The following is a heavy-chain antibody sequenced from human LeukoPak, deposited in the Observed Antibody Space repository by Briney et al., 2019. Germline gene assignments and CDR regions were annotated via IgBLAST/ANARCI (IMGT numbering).Heavy chain of an antibody. J-gene: IGHJ4*02. D-gene: IGHD3-9*01. Sequence: ESGPTLVKPTQTLTLTCTFSGFSLSTGGVAVAWIRQPPGKALEWLALINWDDEKRYSPSLKSRLTITKGTSKNQVVLTMTNMDPVDTATYYCAHRRGHDILTGFDYWGPGTLVTVSS. CDR1: GFSLSTGGVA. V-gene: IGHV2-5*02. CDR3: AHRRGHDILTGFDY. CDR2: INWDDEK.